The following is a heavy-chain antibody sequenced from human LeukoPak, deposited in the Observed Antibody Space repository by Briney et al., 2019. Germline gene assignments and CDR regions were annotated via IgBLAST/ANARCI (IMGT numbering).Heavy chain of an antibody. CDR3: ARDHYDSSGYYYGDY. J-gene: IGHJ4*02. CDR1: GYTFTSYY. D-gene: IGHD3-22*01. Sequence: ASVKVSCKASGYTFTSYYMHWMRQAPGQGLEWMGIINPSGGSTSYAQKFQGRVTMTRDTSTSTVYMELSSLRSEDTAVYYCARDHYDSSGYYYGDYWGQGTLVTVSS. V-gene: IGHV1-46*01. CDR2: INPSGGST.